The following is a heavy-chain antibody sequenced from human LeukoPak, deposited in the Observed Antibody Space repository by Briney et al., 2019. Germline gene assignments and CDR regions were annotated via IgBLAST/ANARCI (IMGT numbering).Heavy chain of an antibody. CDR1: GYSISSGYY. V-gene: IGHV4-38-2*02. J-gene: IGHJ4*02. CDR2: IYHSGST. D-gene: IGHD2-21*02. Sequence: PSETLSLTCTVSGYSISSGYYWGWIRQPPGKGLEWIGSIYHSGSTYYNPSLKSRVTISVDTSKNQFSLKLSSVTAADTAVYYCARVQGGVSRRLPTTFDYWGQGTLVTVSS. CDR3: ARVQGGVSRRLPTTFDY.